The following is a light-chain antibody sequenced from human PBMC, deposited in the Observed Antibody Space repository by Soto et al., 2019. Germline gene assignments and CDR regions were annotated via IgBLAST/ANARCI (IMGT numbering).Light chain of an antibody. CDR2: DAS. Sequence: DIQMTQSPSTLSASVGDRVTITCRASQSISKWLAWYQQKPGTAPKLLIYDASSLESGVPSRFSGSGSGTEFTLTISTLQPDDFAVYYCQQRSNWPPPFTFGPGTKVDIK. CDR3: QQRSNWPPPFT. V-gene: IGKV1-5*01. J-gene: IGKJ3*01. CDR1: QSISKW.